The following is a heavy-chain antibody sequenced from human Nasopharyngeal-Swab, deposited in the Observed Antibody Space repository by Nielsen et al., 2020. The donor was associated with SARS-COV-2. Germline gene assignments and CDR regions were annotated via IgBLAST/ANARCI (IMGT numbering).Heavy chain of an antibody. CDR3: ARETGFSGAFDI. D-gene: IGHD6-19*01. CDR2: IYYSGST. Sequence: WIRQPPGKGLEWIGYIYYSGSTNYNPSLKSRVTISVDTSKNQFSLKLSSVTAADTAVYYCARETGFSGAFDIWGKGTMVTVSS. V-gene: IGHV4-59*01. J-gene: IGHJ3*02.